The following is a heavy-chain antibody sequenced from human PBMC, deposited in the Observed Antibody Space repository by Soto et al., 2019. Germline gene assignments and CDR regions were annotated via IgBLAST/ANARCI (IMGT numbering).Heavy chain of an antibody. D-gene: IGHD3-10*01. V-gene: IGHV3-30*18. J-gene: IGHJ6*02. CDR3: AKDLKVSGSHYGTLNYYYGMDV. CDR1: GFTFSSYG. Sequence: QVQLVESGGGVVQPGGTLSLSCAASGFTFSSYGLQWVRQAPAKGLEWWAVFAYDGSLKYYVDSVKGRFTISRDNSKNTLYLQINSLRAEDTAVYYCAKDLKVSGSHYGTLNYYYGMDVWGQGTTVSVSS. CDR2: FAYDGSLK.